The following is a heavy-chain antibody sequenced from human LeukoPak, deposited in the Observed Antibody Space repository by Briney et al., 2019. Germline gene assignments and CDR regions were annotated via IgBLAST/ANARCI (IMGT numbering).Heavy chain of an antibody. Sequence: GEPLKISCKGTGYSFPSYWIAWVRQMPGKGLEWMGSIYPGDSDTRYSPSFQGQVTISADKSISTSYLQWSGLKASDTAIYYCARLGTAVVARYFDYWGQGTQVTVSS. CDR2: IYPGDSDT. CDR1: GYSFPSYW. D-gene: IGHD5-18*01. V-gene: IGHV5-51*01. CDR3: ARLGTAVVARYFDY. J-gene: IGHJ4*02.